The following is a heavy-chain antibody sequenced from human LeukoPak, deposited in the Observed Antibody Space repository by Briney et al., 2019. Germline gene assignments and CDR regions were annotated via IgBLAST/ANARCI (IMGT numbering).Heavy chain of an antibody. D-gene: IGHD3-10*01. CDR2: INHSGST. J-gene: IGHJ6*03. CDR3: ARWWLEGYYGSGGLRSNYYYYYMDV. CDR1: GGSFSGYY. Sequence: SETLTLTCAVYGGSFSGYYWSWIRQPPGKGLEWIGEINHSGSTNYNPSLKSRVTISVDTSKNQFSLKLSSVTAADTAVYYCARWWLEGYYGSGGLRSNYYYYYMDVWGKGTTVTISS. V-gene: IGHV4-34*01.